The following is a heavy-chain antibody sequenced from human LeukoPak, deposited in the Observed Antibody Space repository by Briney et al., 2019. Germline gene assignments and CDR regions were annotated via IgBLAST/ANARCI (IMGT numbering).Heavy chain of an antibody. Sequence: SVKVSCKASGGTFSSYAISWVRQAPGQGLEWMGRIIPILGIANYAQKFQGRVTIIADKSTSTAYMELSSLRSEDTAVYYCASAGYSSSWYRHFDYWGQGTLVTVSS. CDR1: GGTFSSYA. CDR2: IIPILGIA. V-gene: IGHV1-69*04. CDR3: ASAGYSSSWYRHFDY. J-gene: IGHJ4*02. D-gene: IGHD6-13*01.